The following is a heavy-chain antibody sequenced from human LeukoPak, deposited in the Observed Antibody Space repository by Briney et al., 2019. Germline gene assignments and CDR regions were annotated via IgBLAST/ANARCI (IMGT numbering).Heavy chain of an antibody. CDR2: ISAYNGNT. CDR1: GYTFTSYG. V-gene: IGHV1-18*01. Sequence: ASVKVSCKASGYTFTSYGISWVRQAPGQGLEWMGWISAYNGNTNYAQKLQGRVTMTTDTSTSTPYMELRSLRSEDTAVYYCAREGDGHNSFDYWGQGTLVTVSS. J-gene: IGHJ4*02. CDR3: AREGDGHNSFDY. D-gene: IGHD5-24*01.